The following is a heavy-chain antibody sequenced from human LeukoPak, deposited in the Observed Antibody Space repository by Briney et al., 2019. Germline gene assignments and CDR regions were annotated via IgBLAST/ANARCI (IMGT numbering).Heavy chain of an antibody. CDR2: IYTSGST. Sequence: PSQTLSLTCTVSGGSISSGSYYWSWIRQPAGTGLEWIGRIYTSGSTNYNPSLKSRVTISVDTSKNQFSLKLSSVTAADTAVYYCARDRSDYYGMDVWGQGTTVTVSS. V-gene: IGHV4-61*02. J-gene: IGHJ6*02. CDR3: ARDRSDYYGMDV. CDR1: GGSISSGSYY.